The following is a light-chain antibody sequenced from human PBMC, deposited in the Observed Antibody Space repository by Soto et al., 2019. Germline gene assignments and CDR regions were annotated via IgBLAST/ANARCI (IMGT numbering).Light chain of an antibody. CDR1: QSFNSIS. J-gene: IGKJ1*01. CDR3: HQYDSWT. CDR2: GAS. Sequence: EILLTPSPVTPSFSPGERGALSCRASQSFNSISLAWYQQKPGQAPRLLIYGASSRATGIPDRFSGSGSGTDFTLTISRLEPEAFAVYYCHQYDSWTFGQGTKVDIK. V-gene: IGKV3-20*01.